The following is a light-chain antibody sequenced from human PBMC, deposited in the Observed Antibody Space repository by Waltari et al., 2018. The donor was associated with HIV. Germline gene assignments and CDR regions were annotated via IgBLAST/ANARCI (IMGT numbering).Light chain of an antibody. J-gene: IGLJ1*01. CDR1: STDVGGYHY. CDR3: SSYTSSSTPV. V-gene: IGLV2-14*01. Sequence: QSALTQPASVSRSPGQSLTISCTGTSTDVGGYHYVSWYQQHPGKAPKLMIYEVSNRPSGVSNRFSGSKSGNTASLTISGLQAEDEADYYCSSYTSSSTPVFGTGTKVTVL. CDR2: EVS.